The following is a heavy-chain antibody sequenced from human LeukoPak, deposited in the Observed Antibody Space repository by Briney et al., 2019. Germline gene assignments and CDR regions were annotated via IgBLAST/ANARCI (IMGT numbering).Heavy chain of an antibody. D-gene: IGHD5-18*01. Sequence: GGSLRPSCAASGFTFSSYGMHWVRQAPGKGLEWVAFIRYDGSNKYFADSVKGRFTISRDNSKNTLYLQMNSLRAEDTAVYYCAKDWPYTAMDYFDYWGQGTLVTVSS. CDR1: GFTFSSYG. CDR3: AKDWPYTAMDYFDY. J-gene: IGHJ4*02. V-gene: IGHV3-30*02. CDR2: IRYDGSNK.